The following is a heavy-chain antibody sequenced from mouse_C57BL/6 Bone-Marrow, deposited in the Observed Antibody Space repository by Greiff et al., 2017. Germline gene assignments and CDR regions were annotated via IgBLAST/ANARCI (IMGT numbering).Heavy chain of an antibody. V-gene: IGHV1-82*01. CDR2: IYPGDGDT. Sequence: VKLQESGPELVKPGASVKISCKASGYAFSSSWMNWVKQRPGKGLEWIGRIYPGDGDTNYNGKFKGKATLTADKSSSTAYMQLSSLTSEDSAVYFCARQGGIYYYGSSYYAMDYWGQGTSVTVSS. CDR3: ARQGGIYYYGSSYYAMDY. J-gene: IGHJ4*01. CDR1: GYAFSSSW. D-gene: IGHD1-1*01.